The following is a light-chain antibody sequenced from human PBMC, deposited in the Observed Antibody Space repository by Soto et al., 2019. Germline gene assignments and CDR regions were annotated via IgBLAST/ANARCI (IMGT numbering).Light chain of an antibody. CDR1: SSDVGGYNY. Sequence: QSALTQPASVSGSPGQSITISCPGTSSDVGGYNYVSWYQQHPGKAPKLMIYDVSNRPSEVSYRFSGSKSGNTASLTISGLQAEDVSDYYCSSYTSSGALVFGGGTQLTVL. V-gene: IGLV2-14*03. CDR3: SSYTSSGALV. CDR2: DVS. J-gene: IGLJ2*01.